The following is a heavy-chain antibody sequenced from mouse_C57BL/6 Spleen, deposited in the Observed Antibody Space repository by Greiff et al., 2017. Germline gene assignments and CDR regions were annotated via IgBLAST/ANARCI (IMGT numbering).Heavy chain of an antibody. CDR3: ARGTTMVTTGFAY. CDR2: IDPSDSYT. J-gene: IGHJ3*01. D-gene: IGHD2-2*01. Sequence: QVQLQQPGAELVMPGASVKLSCKASGYTFTSYWMHWVKQRPGQGLEWIGEIDPSDSYTNYNQKFKGKSTLTVDKSSSTAYMQLSSLTSDDSAVYYCARGTTMVTTGFAYWGQGTLVTVSA. V-gene: IGHV1-69*01. CDR1: GYTFTSYW.